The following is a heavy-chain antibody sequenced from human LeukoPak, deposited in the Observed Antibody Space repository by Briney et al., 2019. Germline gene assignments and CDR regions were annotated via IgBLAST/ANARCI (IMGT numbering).Heavy chain of an antibody. J-gene: IGHJ4*02. CDR2: ISGSGSTI. D-gene: IGHD1-26*01. Sequence: SGGSLRLSCAASGFTFSAYYINWIRQAPGKGLGWLSYISGSGSTIFYADSVKGRFTISRDNANNSLFLQKNNVGAEDTAVYFCGRGYLDGPVGFDYWGQGTLVAVSS. CDR1: GFTFSAYY. CDR3: GRGYLDGPVGFDY. V-gene: IGHV3-11*01.